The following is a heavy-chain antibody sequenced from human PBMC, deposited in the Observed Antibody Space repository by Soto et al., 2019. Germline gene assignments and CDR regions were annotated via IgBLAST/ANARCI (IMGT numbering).Heavy chain of an antibody. CDR2: ISSRSDI. Sequence: GGSLRLSCVGSGFTFSTYSINWARQAPGKGLEWVSSISSRSDIYYADSVKGRFTISRDNAKNSVSLQMNSLRAEDTAVYYCAREYTAWPLAYGLDVWGQGTTVTVSS. J-gene: IGHJ6*02. D-gene: IGHD2-2*02. CDR1: GFTFSTYS. V-gene: IGHV3-21*01. CDR3: AREYTAWPLAYGLDV.